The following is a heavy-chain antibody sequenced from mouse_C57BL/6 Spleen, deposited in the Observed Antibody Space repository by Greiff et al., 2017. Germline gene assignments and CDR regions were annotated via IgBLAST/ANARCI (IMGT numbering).Heavy chain of an antibody. CDR1: GYTFTSYW. Sequence: QFQLQQPGAELVKPGASVKLSCKASGYTFTSYWMQWVKQRPGKGLERIGAIDPSDSYPNYNKKFKGKATLTVDTSSITASMHLSSLTAEDSAVYYCAVGGQLRLRFAYWGQGTLVTVSA. CDR2: IDPSDSYP. D-gene: IGHD3-2*02. J-gene: IGHJ3*01. CDR3: AVGGQLRLRFAY. V-gene: IGHV1-50*01.